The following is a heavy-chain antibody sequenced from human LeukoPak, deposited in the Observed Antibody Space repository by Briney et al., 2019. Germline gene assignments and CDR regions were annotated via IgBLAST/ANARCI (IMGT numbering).Heavy chain of an antibody. CDR3: AKEAIQLWPIFDY. J-gene: IGHJ4*02. Sequence: PGGSLRLSCAASGFTFSSYGMHWVRQAPGKGLEWVAVIWYDGSNKYYADSVKGRFTIPSDNSKNTLYLQMNSLRAEDTAVYYCAKEAIQLWPIFDYWGQGTLVTVSS. D-gene: IGHD5-18*01. V-gene: IGHV3-33*06. CDR2: IWYDGSNK. CDR1: GFTFSSYG.